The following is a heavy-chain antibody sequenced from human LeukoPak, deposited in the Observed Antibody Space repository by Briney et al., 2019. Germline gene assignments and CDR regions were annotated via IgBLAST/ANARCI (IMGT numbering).Heavy chain of an antibody. Sequence: GASVKVSCKTSGYTFSDYYIHWIRQAPGQGLEWVGWINPNSGDTDYAQKFQGRVTMTGDTSISTAYMELSRLTSGDTAVFYCARAGLWDHSDSSGYHNGAFDIWGQGTMVTVSS. V-gene: IGHV1-2*02. J-gene: IGHJ3*02. D-gene: IGHD3-22*01. CDR2: INPNSGDT. CDR1: GYTFSDYY. CDR3: ARAGLWDHSDSSGYHNGAFDI.